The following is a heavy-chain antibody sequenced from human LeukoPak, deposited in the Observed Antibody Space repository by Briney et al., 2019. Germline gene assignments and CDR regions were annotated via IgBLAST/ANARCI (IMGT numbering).Heavy chain of an antibody. CDR2: ISAYNGNT. V-gene: IGHV1-18*01. Sequence: GASLKVSCKASGYTLTSYGISWVRQAPGQGLEWMGWISAYNGNTNYAQKLQGRVTMTTDTSTSTAYMELRSLRSDDTAVYYCARYDTMVPVDPWGQGTLVTVSS. CDR3: ARYDTMVPVDP. J-gene: IGHJ5*02. CDR1: GYTLTSYG. D-gene: IGHD3-10*01.